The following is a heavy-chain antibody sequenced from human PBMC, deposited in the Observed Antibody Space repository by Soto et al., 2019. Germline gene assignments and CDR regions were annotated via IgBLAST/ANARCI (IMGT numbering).Heavy chain of an antibody. V-gene: IGHV3-7*01. J-gene: IGHJ4*02. Sequence: GGSLRLSCVVSGFSFSSVWMTWVRQAPGKGLECVANIKYDGSEEYYVDSVKGRFTISRDNAKNSLYLQMNSLRDEDSAVYYCLTDLNXQGHWGQGTLVTVSS. CDR2: IKYDGSEE. CDR1: GFSFSSVW. CDR3: LTDLNXQGH.